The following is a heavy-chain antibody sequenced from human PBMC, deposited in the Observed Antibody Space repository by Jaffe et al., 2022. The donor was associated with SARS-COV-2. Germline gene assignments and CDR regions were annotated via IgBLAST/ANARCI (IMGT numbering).Heavy chain of an antibody. Sequence: EVQLVESGGGLVQPGGSLRLSCAASGFTFSSYSMNWVRQAPGKGLEWVSYISSSSSTIYYADSVKGRFTISRDNAKNSLYLQMNSLRDEDTAVYYCARDPSYDSSGYYGDYWGQGTLVTVSS. CDR1: GFTFSSYS. V-gene: IGHV3-48*02. D-gene: IGHD3-22*01. CDR3: ARDPSYDSSGYYGDY. CDR2: ISSSSSTI. J-gene: IGHJ4*02.